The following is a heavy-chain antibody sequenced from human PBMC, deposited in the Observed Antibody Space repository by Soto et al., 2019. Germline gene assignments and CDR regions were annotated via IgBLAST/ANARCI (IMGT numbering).Heavy chain of an antibody. D-gene: IGHD1-26*01. V-gene: IGHV1-18*01. Sequence: QIQLVQSGAEVRKPGASVMVSCKASGYIFTSYGMSWVRQAPGQGLEWMGWITAYNGNTNYAQKVQGRITMTTDISTRTAYLELRSLTSDDTAIYYCARGGVGDTSGWFDPWGQGTLVTVSS. J-gene: IGHJ5*02. CDR3: ARGGVGDTSGWFDP. CDR1: GYIFTSYG. CDR2: ITAYNGNT.